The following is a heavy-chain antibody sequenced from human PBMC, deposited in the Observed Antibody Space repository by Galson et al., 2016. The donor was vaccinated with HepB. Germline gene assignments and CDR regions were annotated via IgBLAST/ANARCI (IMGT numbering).Heavy chain of an antibody. Sequence: SLRLSCAASGFTFSSYGMHWVRQAPGKGLEWVAVISYDGSNKYYVDSVKGRFTISRDNSKNTLYLQMNSLRAEDTAVYYCAKDGRVHQTYDRGAAAFAYWGQGTVVSVSS. V-gene: IGHV3-30*18. CDR2: ISYDGSNK. J-gene: IGHJ4*02. CDR1: GFTFSSYG. CDR3: AKDGRVHQTYDRGAAAFAY. D-gene: IGHD3-10*02.